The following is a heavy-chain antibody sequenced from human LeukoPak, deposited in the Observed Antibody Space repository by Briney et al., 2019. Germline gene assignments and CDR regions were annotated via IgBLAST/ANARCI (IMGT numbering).Heavy chain of an antibody. V-gene: IGHV4-59*11. D-gene: IGHD1-26*01. CDR2: VSFSGTT. J-gene: IGHJ6*02. Sequence: SETLSLTCTVSRGPISSHYWSWIRQPPGKGLEWIGYVSFSGTTKYSPSLNSRVTISRDTSKNQFSLRVNSVTAADTAVFYCTRSRVSGSYFDYHFGMDVWGQGTTVIVSS. CDR3: TRSRVSGSYFDYHFGMDV. CDR1: RGPISSHY.